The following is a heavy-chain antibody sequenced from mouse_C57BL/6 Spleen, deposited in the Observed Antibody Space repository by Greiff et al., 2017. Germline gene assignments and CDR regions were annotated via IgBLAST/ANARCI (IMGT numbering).Heavy chain of an antibody. Sequence: QVQLQQPGAELVKPGASVKMSCKASGYTFTSYWITWVKQRPGQGLEWIGDIYPGSGSTNYNEKFKSKATLTVDTSSSTAYMQLSSLTSEDSAVYYCARERFYYDYDARFWYFDVWGTGTTVTVSS. CDR1: GYTFTSYW. J-gene: IGHJ1*03. CDR3: ARERFYYDYDARFWYFDV. D-gene: IGHD2-4*01. V-gene: IGHV1-55*01. CDR2: IYPGSGST.